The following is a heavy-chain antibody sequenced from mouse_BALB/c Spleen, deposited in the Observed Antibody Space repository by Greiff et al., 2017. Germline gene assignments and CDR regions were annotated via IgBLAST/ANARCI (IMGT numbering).Heavy chain of an antibody. J-gene: IGHJ4*01. V-gene: IGHV5-4*02. CDR1: GFTFSDYY. D-gene: IGHD2-3*01. CDR3: AREDGYYAMDY. CDR2: ISDGGSYT. Sequence: EVHLVESGGGLVKPGGSLKLSCAASGFTFSDYYMYWVRQTPEKRLEWVATISDGGSYTYYPDSVKGRFTISRDNAKNNLYLQMSSLKSEDTAMYYCAREDGYYAMDYWGQGTSVTVSS.